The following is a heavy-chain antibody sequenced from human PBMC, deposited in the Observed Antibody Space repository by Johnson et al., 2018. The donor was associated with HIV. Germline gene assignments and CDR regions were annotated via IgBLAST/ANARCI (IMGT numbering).Heavy chain of an antibody. J-gene: IGHJ3*02. CDR2: ISGSGGSP. Sequence: MLLVESGGGVVQPGRSLRLACAASAFTFSNYAMSWVRQAPGKGLEWVSAISGSGGSPYYADSVKGRFTISRDNSKNTLYLQMNSLRAEDTAVYYCATFGGGSFHAFDIWGQGTMVTVSS. D-gene: IGHD1-26*01. V-gene: IGHV3-23*04. CDR1: AFTFSNYA. CDR3: ATFGGGSFHAFDI.